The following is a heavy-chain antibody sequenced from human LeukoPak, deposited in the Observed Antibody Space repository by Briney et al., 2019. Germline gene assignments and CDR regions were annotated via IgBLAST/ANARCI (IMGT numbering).Heavy chain of an antibody. CDR1: GFTFSSYW. CDR2: IKQDGSEK. D-gene: IGHD4-23*01. CDR3: AAHVGNAGDFGY. Sequence: GGSLRLSCAASGFTFSSYWMTWVRQAPGRGLEWVANIKQDGSEKYYVDSVKGRFTISRDNAKNSLYLQMNSLRAEDTAVYYCAAHVGNAGDFGYWGQGTLVAVSS. J-gene: IGHJ4*02. V-gene: IGHV3-7*01.